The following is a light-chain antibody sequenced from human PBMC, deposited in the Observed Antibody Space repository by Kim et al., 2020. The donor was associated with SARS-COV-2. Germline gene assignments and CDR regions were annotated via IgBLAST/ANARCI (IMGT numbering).Light chain of an antibody. CDR2: YDS. Sequence: SYELTQPPSVSVAPGKTARITCGGNNIERKGVHWFKQRPGQAPVLVISYDSDRPSGIPERFSGSNSGNTATLTISRVEAGDEADYYCQVWDISSDHWVFGGGTQLTVL. CDR3: QVWDISSDHWV. CDR1: NIERKG. J-gene: IGLJ3*02. V-gene: IGLV3-21*04.